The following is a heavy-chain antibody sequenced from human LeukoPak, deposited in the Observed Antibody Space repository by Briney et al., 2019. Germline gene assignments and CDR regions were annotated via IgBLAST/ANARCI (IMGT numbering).Heavy chain of an antibody. CDR2: INPNSGGT. Sequence: ASVKVFCRASGYTFTSYGISWVRQAPGQGLEWMGWINPNSGGTNYAQKFQGRVTMTRDTSISTAYMELSRLRSDDTAVYYCARGLMGTMVQGVLNYWGQGTLVTVSS. CDR3: ARGLMGTMVQGVLNY. V-gene: IGHV1-2*02. D-gene: IGHD3-10*01. J-gene: IGHJ4*02. CDR1: GYTFTSYG.